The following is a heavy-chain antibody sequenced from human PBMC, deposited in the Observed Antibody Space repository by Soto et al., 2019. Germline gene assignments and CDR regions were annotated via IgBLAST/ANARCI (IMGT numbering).Heavy chain of an antibody. Sequence: LRLSCAASGFTFSRYSMNWVRQAPGKGLEWVSSISSTTNYIYYADSMKGRFTVSRDNAKNSVYLDMNSLSAEDTAVYYCARESEDLTSNFDYWGQGTLVTISS. CDR3: ARESEDLTSNFDY. V-gene: IGHV3-21*01. CDR1: GFTFSRYS. CDR2: ISSTTNYI. J-gene: IGHJ4*02.